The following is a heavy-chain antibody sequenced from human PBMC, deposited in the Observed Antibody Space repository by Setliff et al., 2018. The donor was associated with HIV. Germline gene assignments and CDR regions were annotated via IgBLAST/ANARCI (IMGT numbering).Heavy chain of an antibody. D-gene: IGHD3-10*01. CDR1: GGSISSGYYY. CDR2: IYTSGTT. V-gene: IGHV4-61*02. Sequence: SETLSLTCTVSGGSISSGYYYWSWIRQPAGKGLEWIGRIYTSGTTNYNPSLKSRVTISVDTSKKQFSLKLSSVTAADTAVYYCARQSVRGGYYYGSGSYYREYFQQWGQGTLVTVSS. CDR3: ARQSVRGGYYYGSGSYYREYFQQ. J-gene: IGHJ1*01.